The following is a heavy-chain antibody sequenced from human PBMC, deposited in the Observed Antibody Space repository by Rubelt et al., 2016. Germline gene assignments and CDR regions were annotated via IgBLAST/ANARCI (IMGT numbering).Heavy chain of an antibody. V-gene: IGHV4-61*05. CDR1: VGSISSSSYY. CDR3: ARMIQLWLGSDY. Sequence: GPGLVKPSETLSLTCPVSVGSISSSSYYWGWIRQPPGKGLEWIGYIYSSGSTNSNPSLKSRVTISEDTSKNQFSLKLRSLTAAATAVYYCARMIQLWLGSDYLGQGILVTVSS. D-gene: IGHD5-18*01. J-gene: IGHJ4*02. CDR2: IYSSGST.